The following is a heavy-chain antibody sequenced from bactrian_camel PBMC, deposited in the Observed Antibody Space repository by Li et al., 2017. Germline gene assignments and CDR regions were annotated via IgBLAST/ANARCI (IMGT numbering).Heavy chain of an antibody. CDR1: GLFFGASG. Sequence: VQLVESGVGLVQPGGSLRLSCAASGLFFGASGMSWLRQAPGKGLVWVSGISRDGSNTDYADSVKGRFTISRDNAKNTLYLQMNSLKSEDTAMYYCAATGWYYNEHGCTFRVTHSSDYNYWGRGTQVTVS. J-gene: IGHJ4*01. CDR3: AATGWYYNEHGCTFRVTHSSDYNY. CDR2: ISRDGSNT. V-gene: IGHV3S6*01. D-gene: IGHD4*01.